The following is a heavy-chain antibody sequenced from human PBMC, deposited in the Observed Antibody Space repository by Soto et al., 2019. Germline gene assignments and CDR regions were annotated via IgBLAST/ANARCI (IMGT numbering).Heavy chain of an antibody. CDR2: IYPGDSDT. CDR3: ARSALGYCSSTSCYTGGYYYYGMDV. J-gene: IGHJ6*02. CDR1: GYSVTSYW. Sequence: ESLTISCKGSGYSVTSYWIGLVRQMPGKGLEWMGIIYPGDSDTRYSPSFQGQVTISADKSISTAYLQWSSLKASDTAMYYCARSALGYCSSTSCYTGGYYYYGMDVWGQGTTVTVSS. D-gene: IGHD2-2*02. V-gene: IGHV5-51*01.